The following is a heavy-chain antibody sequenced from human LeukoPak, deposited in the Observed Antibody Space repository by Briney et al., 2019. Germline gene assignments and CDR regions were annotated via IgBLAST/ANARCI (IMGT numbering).Heavy chain of an antibody. CDR3: ARSLYYDFRSGCFNYYYGMDV. CDR2: MNPNSGNT. J-gene: IGHJ6*02. D-gene: IGHD3-3*01. CDR1: GYTFTSYD. V-gene: IGHV1-8*01. Sequence: ASVKVSCKASGYTFTSYDINWVRQATGQGLEWMGWMNPNSGNTGYAQKFQGRVTMTRNTSISTAYMELSSLRSEDTAVYYCARSLYYDFRSGCFNYYYGMDVWGQGTTVTVSS.